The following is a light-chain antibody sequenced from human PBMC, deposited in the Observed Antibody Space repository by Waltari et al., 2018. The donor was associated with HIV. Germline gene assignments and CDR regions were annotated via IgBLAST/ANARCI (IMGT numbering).Light chain of an antibody. CDR2: EVT. Sequence: QSALTQPASVSGSPGQSITISCTGTSSNVGSDDLVSWYQQNPGEAPKLIIYEVTKRPSGVSNRFSGSKSGNTASLTISGLQAEYEADYYCCSCPRSGIRYVFGTGTKVTVL. CDR1: SSNVGSDDL. V-gene: IGLV2-23*02. CDR3: CSCPRSGIRYV. J-gene: IGLJ1*01.